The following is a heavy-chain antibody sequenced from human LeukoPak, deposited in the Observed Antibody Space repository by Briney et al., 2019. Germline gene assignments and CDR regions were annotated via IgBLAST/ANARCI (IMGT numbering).Heavy chain of an antibody. CDR3: AKFLVVPAAMGPFDP. D-gene: IGHD2-2*01. V-gene: IGHV3-30*02. J-gene: IGHJ5*02. CDR2: IRYDGSNK. Sequence: PGGSLRLSCAASGFTFSSYAMSWVRQAPGKGLEWVAFIRYDGSNKYYADSVKGRFTISRDNSKNTLYLQMNSLRAEDTAVYYCAKFLVVPAAMGPFDPWGQGTLVTVSS. CDR1: GFTFSSYA.